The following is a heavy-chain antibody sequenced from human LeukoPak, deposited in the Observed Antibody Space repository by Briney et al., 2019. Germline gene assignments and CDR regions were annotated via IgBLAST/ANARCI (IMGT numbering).Heavy chain of an antibody. J-gene: IGHJ3*02. CDR3: AKGEYSSSWYDAFDI. CDR1: GFTFDDYA. CDR2: ISWNSGSI. Sequence: GGSLRLSCAASGFTFDDYAMHWVRHAPGKGLEWVSGISWNSGSIGYADSVKGRFTISRDNAKNSLYLQMNSLRAEDTALYYCAKGEYSSSWYDAFDIWGQGTMVTVSS. D-gene: IGHD6-13*01. V-gene: IGHV3-9*01.